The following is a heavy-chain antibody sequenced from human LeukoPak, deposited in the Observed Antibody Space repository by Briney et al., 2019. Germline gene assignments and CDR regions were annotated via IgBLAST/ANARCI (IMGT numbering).Heavy chain of an antibody. J-gene: IGHJ4*02. Sequence: SETLSFTCTVSGGSISSYYWTWIRQPPGKGLEWIGFIYNSGSTNYNPSLKSRVTMSVDTSKNQFSLKLSSVTAADTAVYYCARHLGWSYGVDYWGQGTLVTVSS. CDR2: IYNSGST. V-gene: IGHV4-59*08. D-gene: IGHD6-19*01. CDR3: ARHLGWSYGVDY. CDR1: GGSISSYY.